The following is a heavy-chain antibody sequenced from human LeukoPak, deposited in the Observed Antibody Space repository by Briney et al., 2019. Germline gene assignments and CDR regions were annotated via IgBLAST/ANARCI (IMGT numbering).Heavy chain of an antibody. D-gene: IGHD3-22*01. J-gene: IGHJ4*02. CDR3: ARYYYDSSGFFDY. CDR1: GFTFSSYS. Sequence: GRSLRLSCAASGFTFSSYSMNWVRQAPGKGLEWVSSVSSSSSYIYYADSVKGRFTISRDNAKNSLYLQMNSLRAEDTAVYYCARYYYDSSGFFDYWGQGTLVTVSS. CDR2: VSSSSSYI. V-gene: IGHV3-21*01.